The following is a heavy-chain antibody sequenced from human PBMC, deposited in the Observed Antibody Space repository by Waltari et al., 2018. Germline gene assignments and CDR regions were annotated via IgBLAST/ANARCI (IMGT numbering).Heavy chain of an antibody. CDR3: VKGGWLDD. Sequence: EVQLLESGGGLIEPGGSLRLSCVASGFSFSTYEMSWVRQAPGKGLGWVSVLDSGDYPHYADSVKGRFTISRDNSKNTLFLEMNRLRVEDTAKYYCVKGGWLDDWGQGTLVTVSS. V-gene: IGHV3-23*03. CDR2: LDSGDYP. CDR1: GFSFSTYE. J-gene: IGHJ5*02.